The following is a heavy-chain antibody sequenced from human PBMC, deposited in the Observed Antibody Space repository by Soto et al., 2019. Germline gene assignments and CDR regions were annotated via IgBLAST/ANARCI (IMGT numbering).Heavy chain of an antibody. Sequence: GGSLRLSCAASGFTFSSYAMSWVRQAPGKGLEWVSAISGSGGSTYYADSVKGRFTISRDNSKNTLYLQMNSLRAEDTAVYYCAKDSGPPAWSGYYTGMYYYYYYMDVWGKGTTVTVSS. CDR2: ISGSGGST. CDR3: AKDSGPPAWSGYYTGMYYYYYYMDV. D-gene: IGHD3-3*01. V-gene: IGHV3-23*01. J-gene: IGHJ6*03. CDR1: GFTFSSYA.